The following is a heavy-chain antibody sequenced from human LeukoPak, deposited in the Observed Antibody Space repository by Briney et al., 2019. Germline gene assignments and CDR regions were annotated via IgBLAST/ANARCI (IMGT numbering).Heavy chain of an antibody. J-gene: IGHJ4*02. CDR3: AKEYDDILTAYSGGFDY. CDR1: GFTFSSYG. V-gene: IGHV3-30*18. D-gene: IGHD3-9*01. Sequence: GGSLRLSCAASGFTFSSYGMHWVRQAPGKGLEWVAVISYDGSNKYYADSVKGRFTISRDNSKNTLYLQMNSLRAEDTAVYYCAKEYDDILTAYSGGFDYWGQGTLVTVSS. CDR2: ISYDGSNK.